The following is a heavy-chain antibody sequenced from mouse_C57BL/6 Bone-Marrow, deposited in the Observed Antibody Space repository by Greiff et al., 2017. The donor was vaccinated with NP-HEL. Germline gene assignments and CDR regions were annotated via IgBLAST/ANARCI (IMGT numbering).Heavy chain of an antibody. Sequence: QVQLQQSGPELVKPGASVKISCKASGYAFSSSWMNWVKQRPGQGLEWIGRIYPGDGDTNYNGKFKGKATLTADKSSSTAYMQLSSLTSEDSAVYCCARGNYYAMDYWGQGTSVTVSS. V-gene: IGHV1-82*01. CDR2: IYPGDGDT. CDR3: ARGNYYAMDY. J-gene: IGHJ4*01. CDR1: GYAFSSSW.